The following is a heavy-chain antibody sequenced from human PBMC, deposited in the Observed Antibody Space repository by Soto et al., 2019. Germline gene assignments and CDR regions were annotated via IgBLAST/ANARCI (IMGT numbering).Heavy chain of an antibody. CDR3: ARGYGGYYYYYGMDV. V-gene: IGHV1-3*01. J-gene: IGHJ6*02. D-gene: IGHD5-12*01. CDR1: GYTFTSYA. CDR2: INAGNGNT. Sequence: ASVKVSCKASGYTFTSYAMHWVRQAPGQRLEWMGWINAGNGNTKYSQKFQGRVTITRDTSASTAYMELSSLRSEDTAVYYCARGYGGYYYYYGMDVWGQGTTVTVSS.